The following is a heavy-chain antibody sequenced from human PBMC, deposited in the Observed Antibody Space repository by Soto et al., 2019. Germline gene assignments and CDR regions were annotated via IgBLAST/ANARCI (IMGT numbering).Heavy chain of an antibody. CDR3: ARGGQLVVEYYLDY. CDR1: GGSFSGYY. Sequence: QVQLQQWGAGLLKPSETLSLTCAVYGGSFSGYYWSWIRQPPGKGLEWIGEINHSGSTNYNPSLMSRVTISVDTSKNQFSLKLSSVTAADTAVYYCARGGQLVVEYYLDYWGQGTLVTVSS. CDR2: INHSGST. D-gene: IGHD6-6*01. V-gene: IGHV4-34*01. J-gene: IGHJ4*02.